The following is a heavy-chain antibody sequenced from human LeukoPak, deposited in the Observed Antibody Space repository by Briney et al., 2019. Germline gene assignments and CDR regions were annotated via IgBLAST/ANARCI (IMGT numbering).Heavy chain of an antibody. D-gene: IGHD3-22*01. J-gene: IGHJ3*02. V-gene: IGHV3-11*04. CDR3: ARDWRDSSGKFPNDAFDS. CDR1: GFTFSDYY. Sequence: PGGSLRLSCAASGFTFSDYYTSWIRQAPGKGLEWVSYISYSVTSMYYADSVKGRFTISRDNAKNSLYLQMNSLRAEDTAMYYCARDWRDSSGKFPNDAFDSWGQGTMVIVSS. CDR2: ISYSVTSM.